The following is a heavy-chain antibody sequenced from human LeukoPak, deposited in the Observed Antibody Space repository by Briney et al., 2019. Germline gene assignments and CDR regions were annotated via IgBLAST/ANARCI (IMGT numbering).Heavy chain of an antibody. D-gene: IGHD2-15*01. J-gene: IGHJ4*02. CDR2: INPNSGGT. CDR3: ARVYARYCSGGSCYSWLGY. Sequence: ASVKVSCKASGFTFTSSAMHWVRQAPGQGLEWMGWINPNSGGTNYAQKFQGRVTMTRDTSISTAYMELSRLRSDDTAVYYCARVYARYCSGGSCYSWLGYWGQGTLVTVSS. CDR1: GFTFTSSA. V-gene: IGHV1-2*02.